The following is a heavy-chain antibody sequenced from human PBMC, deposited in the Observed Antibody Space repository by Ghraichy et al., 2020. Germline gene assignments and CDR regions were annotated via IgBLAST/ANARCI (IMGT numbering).Heavy chain of an antibody. V-gene: IGHV3-33*08. CDR1: GFTFNSYG. Sequence: GSLRLSCAASGFTFNSYGMHWVRQAPGKGLEWVAVIWYDGSNKYYADSVKGRFTISRDNSKNTLYLQMNSLRAEDTAVYYCARTDYGDGAIDYWGQGTLVTVSS. J-gene: IGHJ4*02. CDR2: IWYDGSNK. D-gene: IGHD4-17*01. CDR3: ARTDYGDGAIDY.